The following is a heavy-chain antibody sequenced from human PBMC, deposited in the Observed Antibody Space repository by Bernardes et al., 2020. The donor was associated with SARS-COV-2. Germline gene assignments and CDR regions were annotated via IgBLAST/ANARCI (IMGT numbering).Heavy chain of an antibody. CDR3: ARDGAVKSSVYWFDP. J-gene: IGHJ5*02. Sequence: ASVKVSCKASGYTFTAYYLHWVRQAPGQGLEWMGWITPTTAGTTYARKFQGRVTMTRDTSSSTVYMELSGLTSDDTAVYYCARDGAVKSSVYWFDPWGQGTLVTVSS. CDR1: GYTFTAYY. CDR2: ITPTTAGT. V-gene: IGHV1-2*02. D-gene: IGHD6-19*01.